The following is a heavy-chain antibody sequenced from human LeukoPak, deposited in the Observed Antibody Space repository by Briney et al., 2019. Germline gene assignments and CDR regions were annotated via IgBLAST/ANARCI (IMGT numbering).Heavy chain of an antibody. V-gene: IGHV3-23*01. J-gene: IGHJ3*02. CDR2: ISGSGGST. CDR1: GFTFSSYG. D-gene: IGHD3-10*01. CDR3: AKTLITMVRGVSRVDDAFDI. Sequence: GGSLRLSCAASGFTFSSYGMSWVRQAPGKGLEWVSAISGSGGSTYYADSVKGRFTISRDNSKNTLYLQMNSLRAEDTAVYYCAKTLITMVRGVSRVDDAFDIWGQGTMVTVSS.